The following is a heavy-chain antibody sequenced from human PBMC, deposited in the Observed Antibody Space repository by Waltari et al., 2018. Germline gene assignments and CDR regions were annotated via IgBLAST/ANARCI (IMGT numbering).Heavy chain of an antibody. CDR2: IIPIFGTA. D-gene: IGHD2-21*02. V-gene: IGHV1-69*05. Sequence: QVQLVQSGAEVQKPGYSVKVPCKASGGPFSSYANSGVRQDPGQGLEWMGGIIPIFGTANYAQKFQGRVTITTDESTSTAYMELSSLRSEDTAVYYCARDLGGNSDGNWFDPWGQGTLVTVSS. CDR1: GGPFSSYA. CDR3: ARDLGGNSDGNWFDP. J-gene: IGHJ5*02.